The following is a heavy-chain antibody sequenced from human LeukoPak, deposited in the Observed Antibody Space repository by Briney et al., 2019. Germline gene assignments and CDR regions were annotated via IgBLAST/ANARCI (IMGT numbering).Heavy chain of an antibody. V-gene: IGHV4-39*01. CDR2: IYYSGST. CDR3: ASLRIDQSYFGY. D-gene: IGHD1-26*01. CDR1: GGSISSSSYY. Sequence: SETLSLTCTVSGGSISSSSYYWGWIRQPPGKGLEWIGSIYYSGSTYYNPSLKSRVTISVDTSKNQFSLKLSSVTAADTAVYYCASLRIDQSYFGYWGQGTLVTVSS. J-gene: IGHJ4*02.